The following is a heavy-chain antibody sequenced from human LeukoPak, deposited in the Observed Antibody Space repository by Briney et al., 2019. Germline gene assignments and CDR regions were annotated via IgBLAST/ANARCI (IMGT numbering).Heavy chain of an antibody. J-gene: IGHJ3*02. Sequence: SETLSLTCTVSGGSISSYYWSWIRQPPGKGLEWIGHIYYSGNTNYNPSLKSRVTISVDTSKYQFTLTLSSVTAADTAVYYCARLSKQLTSGNPFDIWGQGTMVTFSS. CDR2: IYYSGNT. CDR3: ARLSKQLTSGNPFDI. V-gene: IGHV4-59*08. D-gene: IGHD6-13*01. CDR1: GGSISSYY.